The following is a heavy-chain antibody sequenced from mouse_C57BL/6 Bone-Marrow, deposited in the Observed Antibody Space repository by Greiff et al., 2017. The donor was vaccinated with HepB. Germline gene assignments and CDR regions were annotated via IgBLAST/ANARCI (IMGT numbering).Heavy chain of an antibody. CDR1: GYTFTGYW. J-gene: IGHJ3*01. CDR3: AVYYDYSY. D-gene: IGHD2-4*01. CDR2: ILPGSGST. V-gene: IGHV1-9*01. Sequence: QVQLQQSGAELMKPGASVKLSCKATGYTFTGYWIEWVKQRPGHGLEWIGDILPGSGSTNYTEKFKGKATFTADTSSNTAYMQLSSLTTEDSAIYYCAVYYDYSYWGQGTLVTVSA.